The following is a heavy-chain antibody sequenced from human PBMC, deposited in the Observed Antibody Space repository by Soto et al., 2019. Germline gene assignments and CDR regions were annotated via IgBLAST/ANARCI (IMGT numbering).Heavy chain of an antibody. CDR2: IIPVFGTG. Sequence: QVQLVQSGAEVKKPGSSVKVSCKASGGTFSSYAINWVRQAPGQGLEWMGGIIPVFGTGIYAQKFQGRVTITADKSTNTAYMELSSLRSDDTAVYYCARSGSSWNLREFDYWGQGTLVTVSS. V-gene: IGHV1-69*06. CDR1: GGTFSSYA. D-gene: IGHD6-13*01. J-gene: IGHJ4*02. CDR3: ARSGSSWNLREFDY.